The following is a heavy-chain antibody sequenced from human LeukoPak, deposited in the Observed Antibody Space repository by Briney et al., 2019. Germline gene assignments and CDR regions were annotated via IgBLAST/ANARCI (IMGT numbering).Heavy chain of an antibody. J-gene: IGHJ3*02. Sequence: SVKVSCKASGGTFSSYAISWVRQAPGQGLEWMGGIIPIFGTANYAQKFQGRVTITADESTSTAYMELSSLRSEDTAVYYCARASLLEWLFLGDAFDIWGQGTMVTVSS. V-gene: IGHV1-69*01. D-gene: IGHD3-3*01. CDR1: GGTFSSYA. CDR2: IIPIFGTA. CDR3: ARASLLEWLFLGDAFDI.